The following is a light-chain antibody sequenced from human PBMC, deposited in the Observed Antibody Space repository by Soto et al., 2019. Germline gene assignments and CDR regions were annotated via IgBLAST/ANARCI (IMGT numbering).Light chain of an antibody. CDR1: SSNIGSNT. J-gene: IGLJ2*01. CDR3: AAWDDSLNGVV. CDR2: SNN. Sequence: QSVLTQSPSASGTPGQRVTISCSGSSSNIGSNTVNWYQQLPGTAPKLLIYSNNQRPSRVPDRFSGSKSGTSASLAISGLQSEDEADYYCAAWDDSLNGVVFGGGTKLTVL. V-gene: IGLV1-44*01.